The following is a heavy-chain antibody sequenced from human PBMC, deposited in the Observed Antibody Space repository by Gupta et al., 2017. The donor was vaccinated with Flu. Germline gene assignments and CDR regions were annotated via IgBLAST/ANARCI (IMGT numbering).Heavy chain of an antibody. CDR1: GFPFSSYS. Sequence: EVQLVESGGCLVKPGGSLRLSCAASGFPFSSYSMNWVRQAPGKGLEWVSSISSSSSYIYYADSVKGRFTISRDNAKNSLYLQMNSLRAEDTAVYYCARDPRYSSSWYLQKNYYYYGMDVWGQGTTVTVSS. J-gene: IGHJ6*02. D-gene: IGHD6-13*01. CDR2: ISSSSSYI. V-gene: IGHV3-21*01. CDR3: ARDPRYSSSWYLQKNYYYYGMDV.